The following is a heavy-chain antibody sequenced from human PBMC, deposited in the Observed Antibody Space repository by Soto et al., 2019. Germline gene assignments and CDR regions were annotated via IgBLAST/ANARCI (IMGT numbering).Heavy chain of an antibody. CDR2: ISGSGGST. J-gene: IGHJ3*02. Sequence: PGGSLRLSCAASGFTFSSYAMSWVRQAPGKGLEWVSAISGSGGSTYYADSVKGRFTISRDNSKNTLYLQMNSLRAEDTAVYYCASKRWPDIVASDDAFDSWGQGTMVIVSS. CDR3: ASKRWPDIVASDDAFDS. V-gene: IGHV3-23*01. D-gene: IGHD5-12*01. CDR1: GFTFSSYA.